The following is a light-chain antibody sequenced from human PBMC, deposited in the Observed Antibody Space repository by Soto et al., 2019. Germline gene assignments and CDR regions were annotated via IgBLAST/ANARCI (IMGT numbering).Light chain of an antibody. V-gene: IGLV2-11*01. Sequence: QSALTQPRSVSGSPGQSVTISCTGASNNVGGYNYVSWYQHHPGKVPQLIIYDVTKRPSGFPDRFSGSKSGNTASLTISGLQVEDEADYYCCSYAGTYTWIFGGGTKVTVL. CDR1: SNNVGGYNY. CDR3: CSYAGTYTWI. CDR2: DVT. J-gene: IGLJ2*01.